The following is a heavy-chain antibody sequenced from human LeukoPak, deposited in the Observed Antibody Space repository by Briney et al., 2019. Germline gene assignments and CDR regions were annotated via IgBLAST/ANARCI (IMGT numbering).Heavy chain of an antibody. Sequence: GGSLRLSCAASGFTVKNYAMTWVRQAPGKGLEWASIISGNGATTYYGDSVQGRFIVSRDNSRPTMYLQMNRLRVEDTAVYYCVRKEAQHLAFLLGAFDVWGQGTTVTVSS. D-gene: IGHD2-2*01. CDR2: ISGNGATT. CDR3: VRKEAQHLAFLLGAFDV. J-gene: IGHJ3*01. CDR1: GFTVKNYA. V-gene: IGHV3-23*01.